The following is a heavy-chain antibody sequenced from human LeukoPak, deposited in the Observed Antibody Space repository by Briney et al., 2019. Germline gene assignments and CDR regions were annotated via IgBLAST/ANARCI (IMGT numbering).Heavy chain of an antibody. CDR3: ARGSSYYGSGSYPHYYGMDV. CDR2: INHSGST. J-gene: IGHJ6*02. CDR1: GGSFSGHY. D-gene: IGHD3-10*01. V-gene: IGHV4-34*01. Sequence: SETLSLTCAVYGGSFSGHYWSWIRQPPGKGLEWIGEINHSGSTNYNPSLKSRVTISVDTSKNQFSLKLSSVTAADTAVYYCARGSSYYGSGSYPHYYGMDVWGQGTTVTVSS.